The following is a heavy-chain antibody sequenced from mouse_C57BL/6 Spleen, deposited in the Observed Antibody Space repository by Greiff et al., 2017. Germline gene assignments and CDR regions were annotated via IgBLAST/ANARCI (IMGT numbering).Heavy chain of an antibody. CDR3: ARGGYY. V-gene: IGHV1-50*01. J-gene: IGHJ2*01. CDR2: IDPSDSYT. Sequence: VQLQQPGAELVKPGASVKLSCKASGYTFTSYWMQWVKQRPGQGLEWIGEIDPSDSYTNYNQKFKGKATLTVDTSSSTAYMQLSSLTSEDSAVYYCARGGYYWGQGTTLTVSS. CDR1: GYTFTSYW.